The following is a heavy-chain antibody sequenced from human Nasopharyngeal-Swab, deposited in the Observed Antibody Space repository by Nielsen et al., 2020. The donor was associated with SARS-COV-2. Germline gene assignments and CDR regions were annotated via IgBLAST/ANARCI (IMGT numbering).Heavy chain of an antibody. Sequence: GESLKISCAASGFTFDDYGMSWVRQAPGKGLEWVSGINWNGGSTGYADSVKGRFTISRDNAKNSLYLQMNSLRAKDTALYYCARAGARFYLDYWGQGTLVTVSS. CDR3: ARAGARFYLDY. J-gene: IGHJ4*02. D-gene: IGHD3-10*01. CDR1: GFTFDDYG. V-gene: IGHV3-20*04. CDR2: INWNGGST.